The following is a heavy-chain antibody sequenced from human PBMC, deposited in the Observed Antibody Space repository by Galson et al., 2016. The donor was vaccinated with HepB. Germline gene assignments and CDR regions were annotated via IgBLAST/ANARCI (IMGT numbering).Heavy chain of an antibody. D-gene: IGHD6-13*01. CDR3: AHTAFSGYSSCLEH. CDR1: GFSLNTIGVG. Sequence: PALVKPPQTLTLTCTFSGFSLNTIGVGVGWIRQPTGKDLEWLALIYWDDDKRYSASLKSRLTVTKDTSKNQVVLTMTNIDPVDTATYYCAHTAFSGYSSCLEHWGQGTPVTVSS. J-gene: IGHJ1*01. V-gene: IGHV2-5*02. CDR2: IYWDDDK.